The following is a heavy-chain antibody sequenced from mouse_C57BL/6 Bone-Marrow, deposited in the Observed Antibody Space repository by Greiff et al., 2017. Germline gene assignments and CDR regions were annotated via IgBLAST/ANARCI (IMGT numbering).Heavy chain of an antibody. CDR3: ARSRTTMVTTGNWYFDV. CDR2: INPNNGGT. V-gene: IGHV1-18*01. CDR1: GYTFTDYN. D-gene: IGHD2-2*01. J-gene: IGHJ1*03. Sequence: EVQLQQSGPELVKPGASVKIPCKASGYTFTDYNMDWVKQSHGKSLEWIGDINPNNGGTIYNQKFKGKATLTVDKSSSTAYMELRSLTSEDTAVYYCARSRTTMVTTGNWYFDVWGTGTTVTVSS.